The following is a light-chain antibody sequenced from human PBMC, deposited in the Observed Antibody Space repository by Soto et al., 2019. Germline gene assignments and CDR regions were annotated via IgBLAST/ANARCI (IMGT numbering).Light chain of an antibody. J-gene: IGKJ1*01. V-gene: IGKV1-5*01. CDR2: DAS. Sequence: DIQMTQFPSTLSASVGDRVTITCRASQAITTWLALYQQKPGKAPKVLIYDASKLESGVPSRFSGSGSGTEFTLTISSLQPDDFATYDCQQYNSYSRTFGQGTKVEIK. CDR1: QAITTW. CDR3: QQYNSYSRT.